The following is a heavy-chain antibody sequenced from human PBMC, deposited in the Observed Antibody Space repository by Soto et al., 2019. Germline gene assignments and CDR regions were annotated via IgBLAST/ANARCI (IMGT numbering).Heavy chain of an antibody. CDR2: VYWHEDK. CDR1: GFSLTHTGVT. Sequence: KESGPSLVTPTQTLTLTCTFSGFSLTHTGVTGGWIRQPPGKALEWLALVYWHEDKRYNPSLRNRLTIAKDTSKNRVVLTLANVGPVDTATYSCAHSHFEILPGPFASWGRGTLVTVSS. J-gene: IGHJ5*01. D-gene: IGHD3-3*01. CDR3: AHSHFEILPGPFAS. V-gene: IGHV2-5*01.